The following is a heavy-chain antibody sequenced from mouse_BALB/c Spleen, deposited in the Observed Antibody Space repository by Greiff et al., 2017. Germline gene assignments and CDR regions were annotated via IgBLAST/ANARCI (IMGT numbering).Heavy chain of an antibody. V-gene: IGHV5-17*02. Sequence: VMLVESGGGLVQPGGSRKLSCAASGFTFSSFGMHWVRQAPEKGLEWVAYISSGSSTIYYADTVKGRFTISRDNPKNTLFLQMTSLRSEDTAMYYCAREGYYDYDDAMDYWGQGTSVTVSS. CDR3: AREGYYDYDDAMDY. J-gene: IGHJ4*01. CDR2: ISSGSSTI. CDR1: GFTFSSFG. D-gene: IGHD2-4*01.